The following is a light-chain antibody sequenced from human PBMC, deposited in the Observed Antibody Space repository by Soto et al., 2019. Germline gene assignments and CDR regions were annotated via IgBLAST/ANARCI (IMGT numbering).Light chain of an antibody. V-gene: IGKV1-33*01. Sequence: DIQMTQSPSSLSASVGNRVTITCQASQDIATYLNWYQQKPGKAPNLLNYDASNLETGVPSRFSGGGSGTHFTFTISNLQPEDIATYYCQQYDNLPPTWTFDQGTKVEIE. J-gene: IGKJ1*01. CDR2: DAS. CDR1: QDIATY. CDR3: QQYDNLPPTWT.